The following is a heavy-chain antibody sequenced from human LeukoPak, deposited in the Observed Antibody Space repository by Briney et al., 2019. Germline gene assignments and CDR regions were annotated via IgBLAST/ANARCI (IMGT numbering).Heavy chain of an antibody. CDR3: ARWTYGDYADYYYGMDV. D-gene: IGHD4-17*01. CDR2: IVVGSGNT. Sequence: ASVKVSCKASGFTFTSSAMQWVRQARGQRLEWIGWIVVGSGNTNYAQKFQERVTITRDMSTSTAYMELSSLRSEDTAVYYCARWTYGDYADYYYGMDVWGQGTTVTVSS. CDR1: GFTFTSSA. J-gene: IGHJ6*02. V-gene: IGHV1-58*02.